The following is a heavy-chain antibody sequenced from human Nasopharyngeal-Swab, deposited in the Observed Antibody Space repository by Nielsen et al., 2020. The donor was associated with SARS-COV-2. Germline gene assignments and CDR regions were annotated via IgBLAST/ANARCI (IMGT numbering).Heavy chain of an antibody. CDR1: GFTFSSYA. D-gene: IGHD3-3*01. V-gene: IGHV3-23*01. J-gene: IGHJ4*02. CDR2: ISGSGGSI. CDR3: AKAPGVREDI. Sequence: GESLKISCAASGFTFSSYAMSWVRQAPGKGLEWVSAISGSGGSIYYADSVKGRFTVSRDNSKNTLYLQMNSLRAEDTAVYYCAKAPGVREDIWGQGTLVTVSS.